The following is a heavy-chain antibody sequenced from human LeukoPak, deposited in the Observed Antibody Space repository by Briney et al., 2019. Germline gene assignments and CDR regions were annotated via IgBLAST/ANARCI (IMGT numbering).Heavy chain of an antibody. J-gene: IGHJ4*02. Sequence: PSETLSLTCTVSGGSISSYYWSWIRQPPGKGLEWIGYIYYSGSTNYNPSLKSRVTISVATSKNQFSLKLSSVTAADTAMYYCAASIAVADYYFDYWGQGTLVTVSS. D-gene: IGHD6-19*01. V-gene: IGHV4-59*01. CDR1: GGSISSYY. CDR3: AASIAVADYYFDY. CDR2: IYYSGST.